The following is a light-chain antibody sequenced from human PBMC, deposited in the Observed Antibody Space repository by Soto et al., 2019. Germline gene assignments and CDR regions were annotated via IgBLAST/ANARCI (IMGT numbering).Light chain of an antibody. CDR2: RNN. Sequence: QSVLTQPPSASGTPGQRATISCSGSSSNIGSNYVYWYHQLPGTAPKPLFYRNNQRPSGVPDRFSGSKSGTSASLAISGLRSEDEADYYCAAWDDSLSGWVFGGGTKLTVL. CDR3: AAWDDSLSGWV. V-gene: IGLV1-47*01. CDR1: SSNIGSNY. J-gene: IGLJ3*02.